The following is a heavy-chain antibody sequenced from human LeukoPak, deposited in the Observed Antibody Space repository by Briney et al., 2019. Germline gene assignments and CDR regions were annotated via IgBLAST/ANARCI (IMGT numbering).Heavy chain of an antibody. Sequence: PSQTLSLTCTVSGGSISSGDYYWSWIRQPPGKGLEWIGNIYYSGCTYYNPSLKSRVTISVNTSKNQFSLKLSSVTAADTAVYYCARGFHYDFWSGYFGRVWFDPWGQGTLVTVSS. CDR3: ARGFHYDFWSGYFGRVWFDP. D-gene: IGHD3-3*01. CDR1: GGSISSGDYY. V-gene: IGHV4-30-4*08. CDR2: IYYSGCT. J-gene: IGHJ5*02.